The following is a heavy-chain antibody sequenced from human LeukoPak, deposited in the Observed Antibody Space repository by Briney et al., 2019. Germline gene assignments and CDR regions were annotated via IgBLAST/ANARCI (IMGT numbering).Heavy chain of an antibody. V-gene: IGHV3-30*03. J-gene: IGHJ4*02. CDR2: ISDGGSNQ. D-gene: IGHD3-16*02. CDR1: GFTLSTYG. CDR3: VRDKYRFDY. Sequence: PGGSLRLSCAASGFTLSTYGMHWVRQAPDKGLEWVAVISDGGSNQYYADSVKGRFTISRDNSKNTLYLQMNSLRPEDTAVYYCVRDKYRFDYWGQGTLVTVSS.